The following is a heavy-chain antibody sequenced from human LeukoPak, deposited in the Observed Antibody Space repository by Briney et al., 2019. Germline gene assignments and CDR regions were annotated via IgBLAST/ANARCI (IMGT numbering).Heavy chain of an antibody. D-gene: IGHD3-22*01. V-gene: IGHV1-8*02. CDR1: GGTFSSYA. Sequence: ASVKVSCKASGGTFSSYAISWVRQATGQGLEWMGWMNPNSGNTGYAQKFQGRVTMTRNTSISTAYMELSSLRSEDTAVYYCARGLDDSSGYYQGDYWGQGTLVTVSS. CDR3: ARGLDDSSGYYQGDY. J-gene: IGHJ4*02. CDR2: MNPNSGNT.